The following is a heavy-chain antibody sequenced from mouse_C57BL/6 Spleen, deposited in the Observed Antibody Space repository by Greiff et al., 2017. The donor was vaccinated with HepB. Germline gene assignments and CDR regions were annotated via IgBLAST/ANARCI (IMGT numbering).Heavy chain of an antibody. CDR3: ARSPYYYGSSYSFDY. CDR2: IYPSDSET. CDR1: GYTFTSYW. J-gene: IGHJ2*01. V-gene: IGHV1-61*01. D-gene: IGHD1-1*01. Sequence: QVQLQQSGAELVRPGSSVKLSCKASGYTFTSYWMDWVKQRPGQGLEWIGNIYPSDSETHYNQKFKDKATLTVDKSSSTAYMQLSSLTSEDSAVYYCARSPYYYGSSYSFDYWGQGTTLTVSS.